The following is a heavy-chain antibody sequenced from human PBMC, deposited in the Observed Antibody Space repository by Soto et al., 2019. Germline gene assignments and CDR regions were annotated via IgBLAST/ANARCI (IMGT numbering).Heavy chain of an antibody. Sequence: PGGSLRLSCAASGFNFPAYAMNWVRQAPGKGLQWVSGLVGSGADINYADSVRGRFTVSRDNSRNTLYLQMNSLRAEDTAVYYCAAECFVGPRPYLAYWGQGTLVTVSS. J-gene: IGHJ4*02. CDR3: AAECFVGPRPYLAY. CDR2: LVGSGADI. D-gene: IGHD1-26*01. CDR1: GFNFPAYA. V-gene: IGHV3-23*01.